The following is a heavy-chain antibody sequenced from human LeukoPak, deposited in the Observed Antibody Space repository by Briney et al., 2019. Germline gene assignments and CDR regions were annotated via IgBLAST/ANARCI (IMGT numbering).Heavy chain of an antibody. CDR1: GFTFSNAW. D-gene: IGHD3-16*01. Sequence: GGSLRLSCAASGFTFSNAWMSWVRQAPGKGLEWVGRIKCKTDGGTTDYAAPVKGRFTISRDDSKNTLYLQMNSLKTEDTAVYYCTTWGPKDLDYWGQGTLVTVSS. CDR3: TTWGPKDLDY. CDR2: IKCKTDGGTT. V-gene: IGHV3-15*01. J-gene: IGHJ4*02.